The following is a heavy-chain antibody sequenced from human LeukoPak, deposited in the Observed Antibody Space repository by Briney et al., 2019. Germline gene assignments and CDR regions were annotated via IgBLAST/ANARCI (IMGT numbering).Heavy chain of an antibody. CDR2: IIPILGIA. CDR3: ARDHYGDPTLLYFDY. CDR1: GGTFSSYA. Sequence: SVKVSCKASGGTFSSYAISWVRQAPGQGLEWMGRIIPILGIANYAQKFQGRVTITADESTSTAYMELSSLRSEDTAVYYCARDHYGDPTLLYFDYWGQGTMVTVSS. D-gene: IGHD4-17*01. V-gene: IGHV1-69*04. J-gene: IGHJ4*02.